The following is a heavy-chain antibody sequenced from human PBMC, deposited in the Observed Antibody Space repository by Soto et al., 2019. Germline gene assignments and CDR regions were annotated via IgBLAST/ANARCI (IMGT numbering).Heavy chain of an antibody. CDR3: ARGVKRWLQLTWFDP. V-gene: IGHV4-34*01. CDR2: INHSGST. Sequence: PSETLSLTCAVYGGSFSGYYWSWIRQPPGKGLEWIGEINHSGSTNYNPSLKSRVTISVDTSKNQFSLKLSSVTAAGTAVYYCARGVKRWLQLTWFDPWGQGTLVTVS. CDR1: GGSFSGYY. D-gene: IGHD5-12*01. J-gene: IGHJ5*02.